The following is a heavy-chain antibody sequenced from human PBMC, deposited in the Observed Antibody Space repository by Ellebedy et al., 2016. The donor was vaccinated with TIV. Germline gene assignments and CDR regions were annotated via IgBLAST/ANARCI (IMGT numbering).Heavy chain of an antibody. CDR2: VYHGGRT. J-gene: IGHJ6*02. D-gene: IGHD5/OR15-5a*01. CDR1: GGSISSSSYY. CDR3: ARYLHWSTGDYFYALDV. Sequence: MPGGSLRLSCTVSGGSISSSSYYWGWIRQPPGKGLEWVASVYHGGRTDYSPSLKSRVSISIDRSKNQFSLKLTSVTAADSALYYCARYLHWSTGDYFYALDVWGQGTTVTVTS. V-gene: IGHV4-39*01.